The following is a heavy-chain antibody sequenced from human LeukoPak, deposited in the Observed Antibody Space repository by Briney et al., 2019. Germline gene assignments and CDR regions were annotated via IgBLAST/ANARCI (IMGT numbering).Heavy chain of an antibody. D-gene: IGHD1-26*01. J-gene: IGHJ3*02. CDR1: GGSISRYY. CDR3: ARYIVSYAHDAFDI. CDR2: IYYSGST. Sequence: PSGTLSLICTVSGGSISRYYWSGIRQPPGKGREWIGYIYYSGSTSYNPSLKSRVTISVDTSKKQFSLNLSSVTAAKTAFYYCARYIVSYAHDAFDIWGQGTMVTVS. V-gene: IGHV4-59*01.